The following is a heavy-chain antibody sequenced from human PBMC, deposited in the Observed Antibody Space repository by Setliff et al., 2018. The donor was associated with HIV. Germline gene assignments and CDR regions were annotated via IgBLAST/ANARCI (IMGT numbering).Heavy chain of an antibody. V-gene: IGHV3-7*01. CDR3: VRVVTFFSTGPHFDP. D-gene: IGHD2-21*02. Sequence: GGSLRLSCAASGFTFSSYWMSWVRQAPGKGLEWVANIKQDGSEKYYVDSVKGRFTISRDNAKNTVYLQMNSLRAEDTGVYYCVRVVTFFSTGPHFDPWGQGTLVTVSS. CDR2: IKQDGSEK. J-gene: IGHJ5*02. CDR1: GFTFSSYW.